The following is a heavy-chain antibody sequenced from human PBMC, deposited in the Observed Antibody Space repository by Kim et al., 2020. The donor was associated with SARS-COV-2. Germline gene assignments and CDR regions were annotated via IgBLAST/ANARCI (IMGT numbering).Heavy chain of an antibody. CDR1: GFTVSSNY. CDR3: ARAQRGYEDGAPDY. CDR2: IYSGGGT. J-gene: IGHJ4*02. Sequence: GGSLRLSCAASGFTVSSNYMSWVRQAPGKGLEWVSVIYSGGGTYYADSVKGRFTISRDNSKNTLYLQMNSLRAEDTAVYYCARAQRGYEDGAPDYWGQGTLVTVSS. V-gene: IGHV3-53*01. D-gene: IGHD5-12*01.